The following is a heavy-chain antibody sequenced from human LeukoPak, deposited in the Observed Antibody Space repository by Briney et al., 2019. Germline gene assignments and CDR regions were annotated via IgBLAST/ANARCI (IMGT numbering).Heavy chain of an antibody. J-gene: IGHJ4*02. CDR3: AHRRGPNYDIPIGGFDY. D-gene: IGHD3-9*01. Sequence: SGPTLVNPTQTLTLTCTFSGFSLSTSGVGVGWIRQPPGKALEWLALIYWDDDKRYSPSLKSRLTITKDTSKNQVVLTMTNMDPEDTATYYCAHRRGPNYDIPIGGFDYWGQGTLVTVSS. V-gene: IGHV2-5*02. CDR2: IYWDDDK. CDR1: GFSLSTSGVG.